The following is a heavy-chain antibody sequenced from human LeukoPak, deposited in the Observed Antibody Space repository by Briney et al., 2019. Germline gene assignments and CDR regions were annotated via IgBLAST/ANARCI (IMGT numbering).Heavy chain of an antibody. J-gene: IGHJ4*02. V-gene: IGHV4-34*01. CDR2: INHSGST. CDR1: GGSFSGYY. Sequence: SETLSLTCAVYGGSFSGYYWNWVRQPPGEGLEWIGEINHSGSTNYNPSLKSRVTISVDTSKSQFSLDLTSVTAADTAVYYCARADRGWQYYFDYWGQGNLVTVSS. CDR3: ARADRGWQYYFDY. D-gene: IGHD6-19*01.